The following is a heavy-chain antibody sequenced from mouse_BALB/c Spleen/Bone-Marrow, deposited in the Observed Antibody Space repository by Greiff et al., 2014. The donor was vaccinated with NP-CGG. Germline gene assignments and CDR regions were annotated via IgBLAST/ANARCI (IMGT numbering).Heavy chain of an antibody. CDR3: ARPENYDAMDY. J-gene: IGHJ4*01. CDR2: INPSTGYT. Sequence: QVQLQQSGAELAKPGASVKMSCKASGYTFTSYWMHWVKQRPGQGLEWIGYINPSTGYTEYNQKFKDKATLTADKSSSTAYVQLSSLTSEDSAVYYCARPENYDAMDYWGQGTSVTVSS. CDR1: GYTFTSYW. V-gene: IGHV1-7*01.